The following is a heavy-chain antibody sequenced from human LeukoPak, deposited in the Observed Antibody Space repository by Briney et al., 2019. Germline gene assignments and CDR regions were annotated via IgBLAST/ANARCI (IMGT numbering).Heavy chain of an antibody. V-gene: IGHV3-30*03. Sequence: GRSLSLSCAAPGFPFIIYGMHWVRQPPGRGREWVAVISYVGGNKYYADSVKGRFTISRDNSKSTPYLQVNSLTAEATAVHYCVTSDGVDYDSSGYPDYWGQGTLVTVS. J-gene: IGHJ4*02. CDR2: ISYVGGNK. D-gene: IGHD3-22*01. CDR1: GFPFIIYG. CDR3: VTSDGVDYDSSGYPDY.